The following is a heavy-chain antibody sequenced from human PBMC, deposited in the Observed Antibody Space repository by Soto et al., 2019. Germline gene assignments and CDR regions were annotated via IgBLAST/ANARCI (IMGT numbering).Heavy chain of an antibody. J-gene: IGHJ6*02. Sequence: GGSLRLSCAASGFTFSSYGMHWVRQAPGKGLEWVAVIWYDGSNKYYADSVKGRFTISRDNSKNTLYLQMNSLRAEDTAVYYCARDPAGAKSIWDEFYYYGMDVWGQGTTVTVSS. CDR2: IWYDGSNK. CDR3: ARDPAGAKSIWDEFYYYGMDV. CDR1: GFTFSSYG. D-gene: IGHD3-16*01. V-gene: IGHV3-33*01.